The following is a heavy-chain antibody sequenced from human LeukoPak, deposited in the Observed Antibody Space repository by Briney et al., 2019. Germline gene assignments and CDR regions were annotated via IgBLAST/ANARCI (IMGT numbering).Heavy chain of an antibody. D-gene: IGHD3-22*01. V-gene: IGHV3-30*04. J-gene: IGHJ4*02. CDR2: ISYDGSNK. CDR1: GFTFSSYA. CDR3: ARRSGRYYYDSSGYPY. Sequence: GGSLRLSFAASGFTFSSYAMHWVRQAPGKGLEWVAVISYDGSNKYYADSVKGRFTISRDNSKNTLCLQMNSLRAEDTAVYYCARRSGRYYYDSSGYPYWGQGTLVTVSS.